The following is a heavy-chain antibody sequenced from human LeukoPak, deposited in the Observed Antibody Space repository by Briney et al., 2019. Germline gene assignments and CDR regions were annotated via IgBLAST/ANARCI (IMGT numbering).Heavy chain of an antibody. D-gene: IGHD3-10*01. CDR2: ISDSGGNT. J-gene: IGHJ4*02. CDR1: GFTFSTYA. CDR3: ANLYGSRRYYFDY. V-gene: IGHV3-23*01. Sequence: GGSLRLSCAASGFTFSTYAMSWVRLAPGKGLEWVSTISDSGGNTYYADSVKGRFTISRDNSKNTLYLQMSSLRAEDTAVYYCANLYGSRRYYFDYWGQGTLVTVSS.